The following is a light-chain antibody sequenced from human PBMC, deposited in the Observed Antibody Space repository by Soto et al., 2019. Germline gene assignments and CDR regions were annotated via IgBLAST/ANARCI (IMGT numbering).Light chain of an antibody. CDR1: QTVSSNY. V-gene: IGKV3-20*01. CDR3: QQYTGPPTT. J-gene: IGKJ5*01. Sequence: EIILTQSPDTLSLSPGERATLSCRASQTVSSNYLAWCQQRPGQAPRLLIYGASTRAAGIPDRFSGSGSGTDFTLTITRLEPEDSAVYFCQQYTGPPTTFGQGTRLESK. CDR2: GAS.